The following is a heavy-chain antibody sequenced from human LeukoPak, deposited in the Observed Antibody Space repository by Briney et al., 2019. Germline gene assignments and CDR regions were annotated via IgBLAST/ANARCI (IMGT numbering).Heavy chain of an antibody. CDR3: ARGGIAAAGTDY. CDR2: INHSGST. Sequence: SETLSLTCAVYGGSFSGYYWSWIRQPPGKGLEWIGEINHSGSTNYNPSLKSRVTISVDTSENQFSLKLSSVTAADTAVYYCARGGIAAAGTDYWGQGTLVTVSS. CDR1: GGSFSGYY. D-gene: IGHD6-13*01. J-gene: IGHJ4*02. V-gene: IGHV4-34*01.